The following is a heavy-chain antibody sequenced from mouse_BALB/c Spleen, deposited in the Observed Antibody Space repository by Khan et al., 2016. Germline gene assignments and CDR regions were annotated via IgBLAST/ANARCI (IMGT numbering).Heavy chain of an antibody. CDR2: ISYSGST. Sequence: EVQLQESGPGLVKPSQSLSLTCTVTGYSITSDYAWNWIRQFPGNKLEWMGYISYSGSTRYYPSLKSRISFTRDTSKNQFFLQLNSVTTEDTATYYCARTPTAYDTMDYWGQGTSVTVSS. V-gene: IGHV3-2*02. CDR3: ARTPTAYDTMDY. CDR1: GYSITSDYA. J-gene: IGHJ4*01. D-gene: IGHD1-2*01.